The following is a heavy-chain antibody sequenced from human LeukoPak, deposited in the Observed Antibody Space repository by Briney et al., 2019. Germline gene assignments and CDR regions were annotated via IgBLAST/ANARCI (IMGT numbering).Heavy chain of an antibody. CDR3: ASAPSPYYYGSGSYSTRIKNWFDP. CDR1: GGSISSGDYY. CDR2: IYYSGST. Sequence: SETLSLTCTVSGGSISSGDYYWSWIRQPPGKGLEWIGYIYYSGSTYYNPSLKSRVTISVDTSKNQFSLKLSSVTAADTAVYYRASAPSPYYYGSGSYSTRIKNWFDPWGQGTLVTVSS. D-gene: IGHD3-10*01. J-gene: IGHJ5*02. V-gene: IGHV4-30-4*01.